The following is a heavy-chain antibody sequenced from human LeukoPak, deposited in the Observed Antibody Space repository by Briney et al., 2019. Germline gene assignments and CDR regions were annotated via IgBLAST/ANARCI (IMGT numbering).Heavy chain of an antibody. CDR3: ARESYCSGGSCYDEDNYYYGMDV. CDR1: GFTNYA. Sequence: GGSLRLSCVASGFTNYAMSWVRQAPGKGLEYISTFSVSDGRTYYADSVKGRFTISRDNSKYTLYLQMNSLRAEDTAVYYCARESYCSGGSCYDEDNYYYGMDVWGQGTTVTVSS. J-gene: IGHJ6*02. D-gene: IGHD2-15*01. V-gene: IGHV3-23*01. CDR2: FSVSDGRT.